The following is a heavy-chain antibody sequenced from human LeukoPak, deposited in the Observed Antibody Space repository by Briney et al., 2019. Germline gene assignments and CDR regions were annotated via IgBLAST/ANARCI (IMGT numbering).Heavy chain of an antibody. CDR2: ITPIFGAA. CDR3: ARNSRVASTSGLNY. D-gene: IGHD4-23*01. J-gene: IGHJ4*02. Sequence: SVKVSCKASGGTFSSYPFTWVRQAPGQGLEWMGEITPIFGAANYAQTFQGRVTITADESTSTVFMELSSLRSDDTAFYCCARNSRVASTSGLNYWGQGTLVTVSS. CDR1: GGTFSSYP. V-gene: IGHV1-69*13.